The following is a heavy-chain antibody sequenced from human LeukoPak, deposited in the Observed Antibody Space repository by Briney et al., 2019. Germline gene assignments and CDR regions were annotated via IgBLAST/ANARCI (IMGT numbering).Heavy chain of an antibody. J-gene: IGHJ4*02. CDR1: GGSISSYY. Sequence: SETLSLTCTVSGGSISSYYWSWIRQPPGKGLEWIGYIYYSGSTNYNPSLKSRVTISVDTSKNQFSLRLNSVTAADTAVYYCARHAQSPYSGSFDYWGQGTLVTVSS. CDR3: ARHAQSPYSGSFDY. D-gene: IGHD1-26*01. V-gene: IGHV4-59*08. CDR2: IYYSGST.